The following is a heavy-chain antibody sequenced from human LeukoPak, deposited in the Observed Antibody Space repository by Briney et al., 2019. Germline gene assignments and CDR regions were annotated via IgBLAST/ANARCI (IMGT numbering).Heavy chain of an antibody. CDR3: AQDYSGYDLSAGY. CDR2: ISGSGRST. Sequence: PGGSLRLSCAASGFTFSSHAMSWVRQAPGKGLEWVSVISGSGRSTYYADSVKGRFTISRDNSKHTLYLQMNSLRAEGTALYYCAQDYSGYDLSAGYWGQGTLVTVSS. CDR1: GFTFSSHA. V-gene: IGHV3-23*01. J-gene: IGHJ4*02. D-gene: IGHD5-12*01.